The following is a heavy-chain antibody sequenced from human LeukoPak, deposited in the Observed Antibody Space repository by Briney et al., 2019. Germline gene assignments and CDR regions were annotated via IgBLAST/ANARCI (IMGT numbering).Heavy chain of an antibody. CDR2: ISNDGSTK. Sequence: GGSLRLSCAASGFTFSTYVMHWVRQAPGKGLEWVAVISNDGSTKYYADSVKGRFTASRDNSKNTVYLQMNSLRAEDTAVYYCARDAPPLGMDVWGIGTTVTVSS. CDR1: GFTFSTYV. J-gene: IGHJ6*04. CDR3: ARDAPPLGMDV. V-gene: IGHV3-30*04.